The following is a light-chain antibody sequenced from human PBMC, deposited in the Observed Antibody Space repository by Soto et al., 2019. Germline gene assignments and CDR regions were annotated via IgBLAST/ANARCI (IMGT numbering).Light chain of an antibody. J-gene: IGKJ2*01. CDR1: HIISSL. Sequence: DIQMTQSPSTLSAAVGDRVTITCRASHIISSLLAWYQQKPGKAPKLLIYDASSLESGVPSRFSGSGSGTEFTLTISSLQPDDFATYYCQQYNSYPYTFGQGTKLEIK. V-gene: IGKV1-5*01. CDR2: DAS. CDR3: QQYNSYPYT.